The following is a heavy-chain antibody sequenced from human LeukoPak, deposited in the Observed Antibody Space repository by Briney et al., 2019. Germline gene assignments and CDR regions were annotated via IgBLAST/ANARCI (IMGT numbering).Heavy chain of an antibody. V-gene: IGHV1-24*01. CDR1: GDTLTEIS. D-gene: IGHD6-6*01. Sequence: GASVNVSRRVSGDTLTEISIHWVRQTPGKGLEWMGGLHPEDREVIYAQKFQGRVTMTEDSSTDTAYMDLRSLRSEDTGVYYCATAEQLVWGQGTLVTVSS. J-gene: IGHJ4*02. CDR2: LHPEDREV. CDR3: ATAEQLV.